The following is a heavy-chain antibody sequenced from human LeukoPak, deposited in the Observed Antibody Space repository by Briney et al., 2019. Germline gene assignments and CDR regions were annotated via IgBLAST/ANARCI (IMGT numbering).Heavy chain of an antibody. CDR2: IIPIFGTA. CDR3: ARDWDSNPYYFDY. D-gene: IGHD4-11*01. V-gene: IGHV1-69*05. J-gene: IGHJ4*02. Sequence: ASVKVSCKASGGTFSSYAISWVRQAPGQGLEWVGRIIPIFGTANYAQRFQGRVTITTDESTSTAYMELSSLRSEDTAVYYCARDWDSNPYYFDYWGQGTLVTVSS. CDR1: GGTFSSYA.